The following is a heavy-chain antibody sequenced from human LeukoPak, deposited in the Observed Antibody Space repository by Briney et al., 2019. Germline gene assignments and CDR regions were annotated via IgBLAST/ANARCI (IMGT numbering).Heavy chain of an antibody. CDR1: GGSISSYY. Sequence: PSETLSLTCTLSGGSISSYYWSWIRQPAGKGLEWIRRIYTSGSTNHNPSLKSRVTMSVDTSKNQFSPKLSSVTAADTAVYYCARVYDSSGNNWFDPWGQGTLVTVSS. J-gene: IGHJ5*02. D-gene: IGHD3-22*01. CDR2: IYTSGST. V-gene: IGHV4-4*07. CDR3: ARVYDSSGNNWFDP.